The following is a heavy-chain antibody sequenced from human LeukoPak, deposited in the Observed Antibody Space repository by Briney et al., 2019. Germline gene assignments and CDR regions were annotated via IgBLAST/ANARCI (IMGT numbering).Heavy chain of an antibody. D-gene: IGHD6-6*01. Sequence: PGGSLRLSCAASGFTFSSYVMHWVRQAPGKGLEWVAIISYDGSNEYYADSVKGRFTISRDNSKNTLYLQMNSLRAADTAVYHCARDNWYNVAARYLDYWGQGTPVAVSS. CDR3: ARDNWYNVAARYLDY. CDR2: ISYDGSNE. V-gene: IGHV3-30*04. J-gene: IGHJ4*02. CDR1: GFTFSSYV.